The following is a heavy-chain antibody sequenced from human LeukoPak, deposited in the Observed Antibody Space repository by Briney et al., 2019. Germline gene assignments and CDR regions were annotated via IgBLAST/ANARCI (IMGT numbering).Heavy chain of an antibody. Sequence: GGSLRLSCAASGFTFSSYAMHWVRQAPGKGLEWVAVISYDGSNKYYADSVKGRFTISRDNSKNTLCLQMNSLRGEDTAVYYCARDSITMVRGVIIRDAFDIWGQGTMVTVSS. J-gene: IGHJ3*02. V-gene: IGHV3-30*04. CDR2: ISYDGSNK. CDR1: GFTFSSYA. D-gene: IGHD3-10*01. CDR3: ARDSITMVRGVIIRDAFDI.